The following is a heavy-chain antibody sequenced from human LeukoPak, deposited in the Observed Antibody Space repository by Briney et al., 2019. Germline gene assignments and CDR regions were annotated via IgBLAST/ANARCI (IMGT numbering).Heavy chain of an antibody. CDR1: SYTFSGYY. Sequence: ASVMVSCKASSYTFSGYYIHWVRQAPGQGLEWMGWINPNSGGTNSAQKFQGRVTMTRDTSLSTAYMELSRLTSDDTAVYYCARDITWGGEAAMVFWGQGTLVTVSS. CDR2: INPNSGGT. V-gene: IGHV1-2*02. J-gene: IGHJ4*02. D-gene: IGHD5-18*01. CDR3: ARDITWGGEAAMVF.